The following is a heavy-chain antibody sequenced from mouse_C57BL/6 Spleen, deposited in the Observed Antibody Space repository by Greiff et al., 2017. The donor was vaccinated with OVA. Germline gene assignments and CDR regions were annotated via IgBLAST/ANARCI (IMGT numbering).Heavy chain of an antibody. CDR2: IDPEDGET. J-gene: IGHJ1*03. CDR3: AFNWDEDWYFDV. CDR1: GFNIKDYY. V-gene: IGHV14-2*01. Sequence: EVQVVESGAELVKPGASVKLSCTASGFNIKDYYMHWVKQRTEQGLEWIGRIDPEDGETKYAPKFQGKATITADTSSNTAYLQLSSLTSEDTAVYYCAFNWDEDWYFDVWGTGTTVTVSS. D-gene: IGHD4-1*01.